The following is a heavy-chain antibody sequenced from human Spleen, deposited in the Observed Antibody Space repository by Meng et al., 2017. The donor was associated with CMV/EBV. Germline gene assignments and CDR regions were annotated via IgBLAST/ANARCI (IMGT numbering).Heavy chain of an antibody. J-gene: IGHJ5*02. CDR1: GGSSNSGGYY. CDR3: ARDASNRAGWFDH. Sequence: TVSGGSSNSGGYYWTWIRQHPGKGLEWIGLIHDSGDTYYKPSLKSRVSISIDTSENQFSLKLRSVTAADTAIYYCARDASNRAGWFDHWGQGALVTVSS. V-gene: IGHV4-31*02. CDR2: IHDSGDT. D-gene: IGHD1-14*01.